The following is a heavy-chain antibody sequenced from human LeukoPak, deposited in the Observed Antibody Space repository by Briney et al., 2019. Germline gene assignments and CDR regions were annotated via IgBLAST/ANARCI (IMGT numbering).Heavy chain of an antibody. CDR1: GGSISSTNYY. Sequence: SETLSLTCTVSGGSISSTNYYWGWIRQPPGKGLEWIGTIYYSGSTYYNPSLKSRVTISVDTSKNPFSLRLSSVTAADTAVYYCARERTRHYYGTRDYYSGRSFEDLWGQGTLVIVSS. J-gene: IGHJ5*02. CDR3: ARERTRHYYGTRDYYSGRSFEDL. D-gene: IGHD3-22*01. V-gene: IGHV4-39*07. CDR2: IYYSGST.